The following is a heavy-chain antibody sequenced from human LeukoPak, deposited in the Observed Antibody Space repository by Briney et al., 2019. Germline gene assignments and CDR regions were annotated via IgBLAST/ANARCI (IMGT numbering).Heavy chain of an antibody. D-gene: IGHD5-12*01. CDR2: INPNSGGT. CDR3: ARGYGGYEFLFDY. CDR1: GYTFTGYY. Sequence: ASVKVSCKASGYTFTGYYMHWVRQAPGQGLEWMGWINPNSGGTNYAQKFQGRVIMTRDTSISTAYMELSRLRSDDTAVYYCARGYGGYEFLFDYWGQGTLVTVSS. J-gene: IGHJ4*02. V-gene: IGHV1-2*02.